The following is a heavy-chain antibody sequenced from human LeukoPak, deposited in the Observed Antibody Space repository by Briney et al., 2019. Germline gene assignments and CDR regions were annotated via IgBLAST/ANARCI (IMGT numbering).Heavy chain of an antibody. J-gene: IGHJ4*02. CDR3: ARSYGSGSFYYFHY. D-gene: IGHD3-10*01. Sequence: SETLSLTCTVSSASIRTYYWSCIRQPPGKGLEWIGYIYYSGSTNYNPSLKSRVTVSVDTSKNQFSLKLSSVTAADTAVYYCARSYGSGSFYYFHYCSQGTLVTVSS. CDR2: IYYSGST. V-gene: IGHV4-59*01. CDR1: SASIRTYY.